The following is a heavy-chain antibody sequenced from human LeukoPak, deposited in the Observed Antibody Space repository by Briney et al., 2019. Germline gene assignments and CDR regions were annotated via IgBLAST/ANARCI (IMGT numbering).Heavy chain of an antibody. CDR3: AKDFSGGYCSSTSCYDAFDI. D-gene: IGHD2-2*01. V-gene: IGHV3-30*02. J-gene: IGHJ3*02. Sequence: GGSLRLSCAASGFTFSSYGMHWVRQAPGKGLEWVAFIRYDGSNKYYADSVKGRFTISRDNSKNTLYLQMNSLRAEDTAVYYCAKDFSGGYCSSTSCYDAFDIWGQGTMVTASS. CDR2: IRYDGSNK. CDR1: GFTFSSYG.